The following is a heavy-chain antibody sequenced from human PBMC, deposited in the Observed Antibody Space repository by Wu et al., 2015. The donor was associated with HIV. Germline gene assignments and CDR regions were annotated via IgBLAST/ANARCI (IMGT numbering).Heavy chain of an antibody. CDR3: ATVGYYYGSGRTYYMDV. J-gene: IGHJ6*03. V-gene: IGHV1-24*01. CDR1: GHTLTDLS. D-gene: IGHD3-10*01. CDR2: FDPEDEET. Sequence: QVQLVQSGAEVKKLGASVKVSCKVSGHTLTDLSLHWVRQAPGKGLEWMGGFDPEDEETIYAQKFQGRVIMTEDTSTDTAYMELSSLRSEDTAVYYCATVGYYYGSGRTYYMDVWGERDHGHRLL.